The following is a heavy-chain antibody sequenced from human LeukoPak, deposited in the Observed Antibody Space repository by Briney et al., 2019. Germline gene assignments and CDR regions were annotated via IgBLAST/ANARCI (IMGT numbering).Heavy chain of an antibody. Sequence: SETLSLTCTVSGGSISSSSYYWGWIRQPPGKGLEWIGSIYYSGSTYYNPSLKSRVTISVDTSKNQFSLKLSSVTAADTAVYYCASLLELQLNYYDSSGYANYWGQGTLVTVSS. CDR3: ASLLELQLNYYDSSGYANY. V-gene: IGHV4-39*01. CDR1: GGSISSSSYY. CDR2: IYYSGST. J-gene: IGHJ4*02. D-gene: IGHD3-22*01.